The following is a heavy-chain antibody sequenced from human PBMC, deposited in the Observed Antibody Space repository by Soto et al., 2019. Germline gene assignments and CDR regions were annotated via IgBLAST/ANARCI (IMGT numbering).Heavy chain of an antibody. Sequence: PSETLSLTCTVSGGSISSGVYYWSWIRQHPGKGLEWIGYIYYSGSTYYNPSLKSRVTISVDTSKNQFSLKLSSVTAADTAVYYCARFVTTAFLVYFDYWGQGTLLTLAS. CDR3: ARFVTTAFLVYFDY. CDR1: GGSISSGVYY. D-gene: IGHD4-17*01. V-gene: IGHV4-31*03. CDR2: IYYSGST. J-gene: IGHJ4*02.